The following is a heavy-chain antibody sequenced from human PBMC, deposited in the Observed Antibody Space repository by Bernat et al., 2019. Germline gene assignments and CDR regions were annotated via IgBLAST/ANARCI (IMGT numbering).Heavy chain of an antibody. CDR3: ARGTLLTTPNWFDP. CDR1: GFTFSSYA. D-gene: IGHD4-11*01. Sequence: QVQLVESGGGVVQPGRSLRLSCAASGFTFSSYAMHWVRQAPGKGLEWVAVISYDGSNKYYADSVKGRFTISRDNSKNTLYLQMNSLRAEDTAVYYCARGTLLTTPNWFDPWGQGTLVTVSS. J-gene: IGHJ5*02. V-gene: IGHV3-30-3*01. CDR2: ISYDGSNK.